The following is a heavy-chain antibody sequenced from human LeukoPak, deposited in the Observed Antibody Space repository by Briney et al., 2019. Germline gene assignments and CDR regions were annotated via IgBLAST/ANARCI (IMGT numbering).Heavy chain of an antibody. CDR1: GISFSSYN. D-gene: IGHD3-16*01. CDR2: ITSTSLTV. CDR3: ARFWGGLPDY. J-gene: IGHJ4*02. Sequence: TGGSLRLSCAASGISFSSYNMNWVRQAPGKGLEWVSYITSTSLTVCYADSVKGRFTIFRDNAKNTLYLQMNSLRVEDTAVYYCARFWGGLPDYWGQGTLVTVSS. V-gene: IGHV3-48*01.